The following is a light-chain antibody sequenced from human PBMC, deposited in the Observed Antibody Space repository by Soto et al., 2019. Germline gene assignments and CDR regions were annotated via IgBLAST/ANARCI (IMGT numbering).Light chain of an antibody. J-gene: IGKJ1*01. CDR2: KAS. Sequence: DIQMTQSPSTLYGSVGDRVTITCRASQTISSWLAWYQQKPGKAPKLLIYKASTLKSGVPSRFSGSGSGTEFTLTISSLQPDDFATNYCQHYNSYSEAFGQGTKGDIK. CDR1: QTISSW. CDR3: QHYNSYSEA. V-gene: IGKV1-5*03.